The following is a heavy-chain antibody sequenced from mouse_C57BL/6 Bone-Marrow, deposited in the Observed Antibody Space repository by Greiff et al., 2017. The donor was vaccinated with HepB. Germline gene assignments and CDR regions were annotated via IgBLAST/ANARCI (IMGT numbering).Heavy chain of an antibody. CDR3: ARELLRWYFDV. CDR1: GYTFPDYY. D-gene: IGHD1-1*01. V-gene: IGHV1-76*01. J-gene: IGHJ1*03. CDR2: IYPGSGNT. Sequence: VQVVESGAELVRPGASVKLSCKASGYTFPDYYINWVKQRTGQGLEWIARIYPGSGNTYYNEKFKGKATLTAEKSSSTAYMQLSSLTSEDSAVYFCARELLRWYFDVWGTGTTVTVSS.